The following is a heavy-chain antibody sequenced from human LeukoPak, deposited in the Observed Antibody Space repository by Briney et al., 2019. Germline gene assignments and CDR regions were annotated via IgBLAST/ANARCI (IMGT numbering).Heavy chain of an antibody. J-gene: IGHJ4*02. CDR3: ARIGPILGAAWVDY. D-gene: IGHD3-3*02. CDR2: IFYAGST. CDR1: GYSISSNHW. Sequence: SETLSLTCAVSGYSISSNHWWGWIRQPPGKGLEWIGYIFYAGSTYYNPSLKSRVTMSVDTSKNQFSLRLSSVTAVDTAVYYCARIGPILGAAWVDYWGQGTLVSVSS. V-gene: IGHV4-28*01.